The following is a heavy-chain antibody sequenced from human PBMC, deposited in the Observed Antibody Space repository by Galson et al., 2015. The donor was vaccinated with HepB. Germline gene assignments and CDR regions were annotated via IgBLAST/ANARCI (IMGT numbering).Heavy chain of an antibody. CDR3: TRDPYDYVWGSYRVALLGDV. D-gene: IGHD3-16*02. Sequence: SLRLSCAASGFTFTSHSLNWVRQAPGRGLEWISYISSTSRTIHYADSVQGRFTVSRDNVKDFMFLEMSNLRDDDTAVYYCTRDPYDYVWGSYRVALLGDVWGQGTTVIVSS. V-gene: IGHV3-48*02. CDR1: GFTFTSHS. J-gene: IGHJ6*02. CDR2: ISSTSRTI.